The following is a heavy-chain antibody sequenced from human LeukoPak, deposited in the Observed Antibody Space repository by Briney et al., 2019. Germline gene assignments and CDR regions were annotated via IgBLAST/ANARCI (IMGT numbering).Heavy chain of an antibody. D-gene: IGHD4-23*01. V-gene: IGHV3-74*01. CDR3: ARDRWNFDY. CDR2: INSDGTSI. CDR1: GFTFSDYW. J-gene: IGHJ4*02. Sequence: GGSLRLSCAASGFTFSDYWMHWLRQAPGKGLVWVSRINSDGTSISYADSVKGRCTISRDNAKNTLYLQMNSLRAEDSAVYYCARDRWNFDYWGQGTLVTVSS.